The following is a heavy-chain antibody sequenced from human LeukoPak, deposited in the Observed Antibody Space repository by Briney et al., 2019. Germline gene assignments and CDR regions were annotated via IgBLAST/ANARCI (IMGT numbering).Heavy chain of an antibody. CDR1: GFTFSSYG. D-gene: IGHD2-2*01. J-gene: IGHJ4*02. CDR2: IRYDGSNK. CDR3: AKDSTGFGPY. V-gene: IGHV3-30*02. Sequence: GGSLRLSCAASGFTFSSYGMHWVRQAPGKGLEWVAFIRYDGSNKYYADSVEGRFTISRDNSKNTLYLQMNSLRAEDTAVYYCAKDSTGFGPYWGQGTLVTVSS.